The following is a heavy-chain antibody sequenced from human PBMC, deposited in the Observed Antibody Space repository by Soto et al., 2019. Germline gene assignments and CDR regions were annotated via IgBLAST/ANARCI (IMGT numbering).Heavy chain of an antibody. Sequence: ASVKVSCKASGGTFSSYTISWVRQAPGQGLEWMGRIIPILGIANYAQKFQGRVTITADKSTSTAYMELSSLRSEDTAVYYCASGYDSSGYYPGPWGEGTRVTVSS. D-gene: IGHD3-22*01. J-gene: IGHJ5*02. CDR3: ASGYDSSGYYPGP. CDR1: GGTFSSYT. V-gene: IGHV1-69*02. CDR2: IIPILGIA.